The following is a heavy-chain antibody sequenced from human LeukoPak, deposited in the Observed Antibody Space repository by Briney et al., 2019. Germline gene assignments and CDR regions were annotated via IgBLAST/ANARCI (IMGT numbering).Heavy chain of an antibody. J-gene: IGHJ5*02. V-gene: IGHV4-34*01. CDR1: GGSFSGYY. Sequence: SETLSLTCAVYGGSFSGYYWSWIRRPPGKGLEWIGEINHSGSTNYNPSLKSRVTISVDTSKNQFSLQLSSVTAADTAVYYCACLYYYGSGSLSSDWFDPWGQGTLVTVSS. D-gene: IGHD3-10*01. CDR2: INHSGST. CDR3: ACLYYYGSGSLSSDWFDP.